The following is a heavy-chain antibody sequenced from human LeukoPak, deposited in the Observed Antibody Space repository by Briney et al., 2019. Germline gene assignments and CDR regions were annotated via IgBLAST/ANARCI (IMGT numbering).Heavy chain of an antibody. CDR2: TYYRSKWNN. D-gene: IGHD6-13*01. CDR1: GDSVSNNSAA. V-gene: IGHV6-1*01. Sequence: SQTLSLTCAISGDSVSNNSAAWNWIRQSPSRGLGWLGRTYYRSKWNNDYAVSVKSRITVNPDTSKNQFSLQLNSVTPDDTALYYCAGDRGVGAAVFFDYWGLGTLVTVSS. CDR3: AGDRGVGAAVFFDY. J-gene: IGHJ4*02.